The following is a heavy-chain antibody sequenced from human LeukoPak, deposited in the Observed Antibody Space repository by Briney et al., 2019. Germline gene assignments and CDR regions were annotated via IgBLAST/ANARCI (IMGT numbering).Heavy chain of an antibody. J-gene: IGHJ1*01. CDR2: ISSSGSTI. Sequence: GGSLRLSCAASGFTFSDYYMSWIRQAPGKGLDSVSYISSSGSTIYYADSVKGRFTISRDNAKNSLYLQMNILRAEDTAVYYCARLGRWLQLGYFQHWGQGTLVTVSS. D-gene: IGHD5-24*01. V-gene: IGHV3-11*01. CDR3: ARLGRWLQLGYFQH. CDR1: GFTFSDYY.